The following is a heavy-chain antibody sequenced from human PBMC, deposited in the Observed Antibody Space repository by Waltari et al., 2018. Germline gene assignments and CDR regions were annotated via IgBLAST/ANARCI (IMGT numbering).Heavy chain of an antibody. CDR1: GGSISSGSYY. D-gene: IGHD6-13*01. CDR3: ARVNPIAAAGDFDY. Sequence: QVQLQESGPGLVKPSQTLSLTCTVSGGSISSGSYYWSWIRQPAGKGLEWIGYIYTSGSTNYNPSLKSRVTISVDTSKNQFSLKLSSVTAADTAVYYCARVNPIAAAGDFDYWGQGTLVTVSS. CDR2: IYTSGST. J-gene: IGHJ4*02. V-gene: IGHV4-61*09.